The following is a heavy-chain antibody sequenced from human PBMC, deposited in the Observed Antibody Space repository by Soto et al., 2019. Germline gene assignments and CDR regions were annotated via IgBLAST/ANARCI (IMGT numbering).Heavy chain of an antibody. Sequence: ASVKVSCKASGYTFGTYVIHWVRQAPGQRPEWMGWINVDKNKPNYSQKLQGRVTMTRDTSASTAYMTAYMELKNLISEEKTVFYFVRDDCSGGTCYPGAYWGQGTLVTVSS. CDR1: GYTFGTYV. V-gene: IGHV1-3*01. J-gene: IGHJ4*02. CDR3: VRDDCSGGTCYPGAY. D-gene: IGHD2-15*01. CDR2: INVDKNKP.